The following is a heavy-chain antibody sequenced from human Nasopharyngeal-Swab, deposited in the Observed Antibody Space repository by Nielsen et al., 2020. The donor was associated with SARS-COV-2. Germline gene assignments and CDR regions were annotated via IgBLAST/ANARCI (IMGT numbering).Heavy chain of an antibody. V-gene: IGHV3-74*01. D-gene: IGHD1-14*01. J-gene: IGHJ2*01. Sequence: GESLNISCGSSGFTFSGYTMQWVRQAPGTVLVWVSRIKSDGCDINHVDSVEGRFTISSDNAKNTLYLQMDSLRVEDTAVYYCARGATTLTNWYFDRWGRGTLVRVSS. CDR1: GFTFSGYT. CDR2: IKSDGCDI. CDR3: ARGATTLTNWYFDR.